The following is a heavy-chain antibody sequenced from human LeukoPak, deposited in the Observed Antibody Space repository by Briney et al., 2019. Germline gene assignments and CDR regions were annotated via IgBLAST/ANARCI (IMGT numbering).Heavy chain of an antibody. V-gene: IGHV1-2*04. J-gene: IGHJ6*04. Sequence: ASVKVSSASSGYTFTGYYMHSVRHAPGQGLECMGWIYPNSGGKNYTQQRQGWVTMTRYTSISTAYMALSRLRCDDTAVYYCARGGMWTPYYYYYGMDVSGKGTTFTASS. D-gene: IGHD3-16*01. CDR2: IYPNSGGK. CDR1: GYTFTGYY. CDR3: ARGGMWTPYYYYYGMDV.